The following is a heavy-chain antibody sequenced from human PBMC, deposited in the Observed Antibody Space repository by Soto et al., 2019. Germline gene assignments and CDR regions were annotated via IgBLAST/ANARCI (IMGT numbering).Heavy chain of an antibody. D-gene: IGHD3-16*01. CDR3: ARDGVIDY. CDR1: GFTFNTYI. CDR2: ISDDGYNK. J-gene: IGHJ4*02. V-gene: IGHV3-30-3*01. Sequence: QVQLVESGGGVVQPGMSLRLSCAASGFTFNTYIMYWVRQIPGKGLEWVAVISDDGYNKYYADSVRGRFTISRDNSKNTLYLQMDSLRPEDTAVYYCARDGVIDYWGQGTLVTVSS.